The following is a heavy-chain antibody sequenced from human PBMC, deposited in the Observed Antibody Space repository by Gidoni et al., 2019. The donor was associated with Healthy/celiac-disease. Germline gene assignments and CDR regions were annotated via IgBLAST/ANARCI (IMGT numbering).Heavy chain of an antibody. D-gene: IGHD2-21*02. CDR1: GFTFSSYG. V-gene: IGHV3-30*18. CDR2: ITYDGSNK. Sequence: QVQLVESGGGVVQPGRSLRLSCAASGFTFSSYGMHWVRQAPGKGLEWVAVITYDGSNKYYADSVKGRFTISRDNSKNTLYLQMNSLRAEDTAVYYCAKIIVVMTASHDAFDIWGQGTMVTVSS. CDR3: AKIIVVMTASHDAFDI. J-gene: IGHJ3*02.